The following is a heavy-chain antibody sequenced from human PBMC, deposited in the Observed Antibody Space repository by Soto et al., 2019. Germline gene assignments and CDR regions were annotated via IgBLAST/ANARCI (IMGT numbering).Heavy chain of an antibody. V-gene: IGHV4-59*01. J-gene: IGHJ4*02. D-gene: IGHD4-4*01. CDR1: GDSMSSYY. Sequence: QVQLQESGPGLVKPSETLSLTCTVSGDSMSSYYWSWIRQPPGKGLEWIGYIYYSGSTTYNPSLRSRVTMSVDTSKNQFSLRLSSVTAADTAVYYCARAESNYQTFDHWGQGSQVTVSS. CDR3: ARAESNYQTFDH. CDR2: IYYSGST.